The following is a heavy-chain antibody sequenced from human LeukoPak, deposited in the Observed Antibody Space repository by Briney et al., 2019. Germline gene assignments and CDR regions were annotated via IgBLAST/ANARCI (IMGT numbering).Heavy chain of an antibody. CDR1: GFTVSSNY. CDR3: ARSGQHLFDF. D-gene: IGHD6-13*01. V-gene: IGHV3-53*01. Sequence: GGSLRLSCAASGFTVSSNYMSWVRQAPGKGLEWVSLIYSGGSTYYADSVKGRFTISRDNSKNSLYLQMNSLRAEDTAIYYCARSGQHLFDFWGQGTLVTVSS. CDR2: IYSGGST. J-gene: IGHJ4*02.